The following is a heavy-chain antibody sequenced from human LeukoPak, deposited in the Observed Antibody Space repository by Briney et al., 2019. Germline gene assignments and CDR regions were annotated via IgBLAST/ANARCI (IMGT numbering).Heavy chain of an antibody. Sequence: ASATLSLTCTVSGGSISSGGYYWSWIRQPPGKGLEWIGYIYHSGSTYYNPSLKSRVTISVDRSKNQFSLKLSSVTAADTAVYYCARGVPHRFLEWLPTPNWFDPWGQGTLVTVSS. J-gene: IGHJ5*02. D-gene: IGHD3-3*01. CDR2: IYHSGST. V-gene: IGHV4-30-2*01. CDR1: GGSISSGGYY. CDR3: ARGVPHRFLEWLPTPNWFDP.